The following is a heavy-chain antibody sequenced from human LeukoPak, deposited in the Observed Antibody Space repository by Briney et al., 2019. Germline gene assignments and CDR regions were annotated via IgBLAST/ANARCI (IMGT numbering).Heavy chain of an antibody. CDR3: ARGIAPAGFYFDY. D-gene: IGHD6-13*01. CDR1: GFTFSSYS. Sequence: SGVSLRLSCAASGFTFSSYSMNWVRQAPGEGLEWVSYISSSSSTIYYADSVKGRFTISRDNAKNSLYLQMNSLRDGDTAVYYCARGIAPAGFYFDYWGQGTLVTVSS. V-gene: IGHV3-48*02. J-gene: IGHJ4*02. CDR2: ISSSSSTI.